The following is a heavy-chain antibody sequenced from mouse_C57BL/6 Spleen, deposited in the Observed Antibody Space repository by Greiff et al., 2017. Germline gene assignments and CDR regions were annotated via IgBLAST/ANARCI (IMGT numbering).Heavy chain of an antibody. CDR3: ARSELRLLHAMDY. Sequence: EVKLMESGPELVKPGASVKISCKASGYSFTGYYMNWVKQSPEKSLEWIGEINPSTGGTTYNQKIKAKATLTVDKSSSTAYMQLKSLTSEDSAVYYCARSELRLLHAMDYWGQGTSVTVSS. V-gene: IGHV1-42*01. J-gene: IGHJ4*01. CDR1: GYSFTGYY. D-gene: IGHD3-2*02. CDR2: INPSTGGT.